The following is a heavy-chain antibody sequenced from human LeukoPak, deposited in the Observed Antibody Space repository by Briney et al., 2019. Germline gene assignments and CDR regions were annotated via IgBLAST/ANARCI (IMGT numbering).Heavy chain of an antibody. Sequence: SETLSLTCAVSGGSISSSNWWSWVRQPPGKGLEWIGEIYHSGSTNYNPSLKSRVTISVDKSKNQFSLKLSSVTAADTAVYYCARGFSIAAPRLYYYYYMDVWGKGTTVTVSS. CDR3: ARGFSIAAPRLYYYYYMDV. CDR1: GGSISSSNW. J-gene: IGHJ6*03. CDR2: IYHSGST. V-gene: IGHV4-4*02. D-gene: IGHD6-6*01.